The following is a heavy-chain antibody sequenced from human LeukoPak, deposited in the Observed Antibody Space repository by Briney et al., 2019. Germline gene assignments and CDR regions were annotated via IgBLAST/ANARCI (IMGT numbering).Heavy chain of an antibody. V-gene: IGHV4-4*08. J-gene: IGHJ3*02. CDR1: GFTFSGYE. CDR3: AREYYDSNKAPAFDI. D-gene: IGHD3-22*01. Sequence: KSGGSLRLSCAASGFTFSGYEMNWVRQAPGKGLEWIGRIYTSGSTNYNPSLKSRVTISVDTSKNQFSLKLSSVTAADTAVYYCAREYYDSNKAPAFDIWGQGTMVTVS. CDR2: IYTSGST.